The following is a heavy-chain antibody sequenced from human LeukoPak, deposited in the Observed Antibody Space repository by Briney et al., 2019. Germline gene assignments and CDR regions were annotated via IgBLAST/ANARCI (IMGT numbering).Heavy chain of an antibody. CDR3: AGEPGYGSGSPLAFDI. CDR1: GGSISSYY. V-gene: IGHV4-59*01. D-gene: IGHD3-10*01. CDR2: IYYSGST. Sequence: PSETLSLTCTVSGGSISSYYWSWIRQPPGKGLEWIGYIYYSGSTNYNPSLKSRVTISVDTSKNQFSLKLSSVTAADTAVYYCAGEPGYGSGSPLAFDIWGQGTMVTVSS. J-gene: IGHJ3*02.